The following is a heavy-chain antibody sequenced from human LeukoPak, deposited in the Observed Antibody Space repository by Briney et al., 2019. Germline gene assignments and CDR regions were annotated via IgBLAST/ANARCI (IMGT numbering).Heavy chain of an antibody. CDR1: GFTFSDDY. CDR2: IYRGGST. Sequence: GGSLRLSCAASGFTFSDDYMSWILQAPGEGVEWVSIIYRGGSTFYPGLVKGRFTTSRDNCKNRLYLQMNSLRAADTAVYYCARGSGSYRTPYYYMAVWGKGTTVTVSS. J-gene: IGHJ6*03. CDR3: ARGSGSYRTPYYYMAV. D-gene: IGHD3-10*01. V-gene: IGHV3-53*01.